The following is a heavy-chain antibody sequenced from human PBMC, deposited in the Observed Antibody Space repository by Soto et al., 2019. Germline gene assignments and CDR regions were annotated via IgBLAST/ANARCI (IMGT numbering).Heavy chain of an antibody. CDR3: ARHPGIAAAGIDNWFDP. D-gene: IGHD6-13*01. CDR1: GDSFTSYW. Sequence: PEESLKISCNGSGDSFTSYWIGWVRQMPWKGLEWMGIIYPGDSDTRYSPSFQGQVTISADKSTSTAYLQWSSLKASDTAMYYCARHPGIAAAGIDNWFDPWGQGTLVTVSS. V-gene: IGHV5-51*01. J-gene: IGHJ5*02. CDR2: IYPGDSDT.